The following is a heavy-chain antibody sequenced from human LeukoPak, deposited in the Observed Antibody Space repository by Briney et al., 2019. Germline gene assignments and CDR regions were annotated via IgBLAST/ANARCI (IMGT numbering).Heavy chain of an antibody. CDR3: AREKIVGAYYYGMDV. D-gene: IGHD1-26*01. CDR2: IYSGGST. Sequence: PGGSLRLSCAASGFTVSSNYMSWVRQAPGKGLEWVSVIYSGGSTYYADSVKGRFTISRDNSKNTLYLQMNSLRAEDTAVYYCAREKIVGAYYYGMDVWGQGTTVTVSS. J-gene: IGHJ6*02. V-gene: IGHV3-66*01. CDR1: GFTVSSNY.